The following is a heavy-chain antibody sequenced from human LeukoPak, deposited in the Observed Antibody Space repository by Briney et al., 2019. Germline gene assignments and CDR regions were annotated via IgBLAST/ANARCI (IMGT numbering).Heavy chain of an antibody. J-gene: IGHJ4*02. Sequence: ASVKVSCKASGYTFTNYDINWVRQATGQGLEWMGWMSPSSGSTGYAQNFQGRVTITRDTSISTAYMELSSLRSEDTAVYYCARVRGSYYVFYFDYWGQGTLVTVSS. CDR2: MSPSSGST. V-gene: IGHV1-8*03. D-gene: IGHD1-26*01. CDR1: GYTFTNYD. CDR3: ARVRGSYYVFYFDY.